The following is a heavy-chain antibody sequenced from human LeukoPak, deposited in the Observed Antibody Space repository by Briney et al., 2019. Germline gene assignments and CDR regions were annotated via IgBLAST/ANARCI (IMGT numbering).Heavy chain of an antibody. J-gene: IGHJ4*02. CDR3: AREHYGSGVGTYSH. D-gene: IGHD3-10*01. V-gene: IGHV4-59*01. Sequence: KGSENLSLTSTVSGGSISPSYWSWLRPPPGKGLEWFGYIYYGGSTNYNPSLKSRVTISVDTSKNQFSLRLSSVTAADTALYYCAREHYGSGVGTYSHWGQGTLVTVSS. CDR2: IYYGGST. CDR1: GGSISPSY.